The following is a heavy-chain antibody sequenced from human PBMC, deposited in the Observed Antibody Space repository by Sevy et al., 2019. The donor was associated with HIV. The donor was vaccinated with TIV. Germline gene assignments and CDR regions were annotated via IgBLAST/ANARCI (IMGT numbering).Heavy chain of an antibody. CDR3: ARAPDWREEDAFDI. Sequence: GGCLRLSCAASGFTFSSYWMHWVRQAPGKGLVWVSRINSDGSSTRYADSVKGRFTISRDNAKNTLYLQMNSLRDEDTAVYYCARAPDWREEDAFDIWGQGTLVSVPS. J-gene: IGHJ3*02. D-gene: IGHD3-9*01. CDR2: INSDGSST. V-gene: IGHV3-74*01. CDR1: GFTFSSYW.